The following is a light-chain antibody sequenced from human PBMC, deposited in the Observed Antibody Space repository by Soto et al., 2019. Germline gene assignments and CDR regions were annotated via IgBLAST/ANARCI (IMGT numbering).Light chain of an antibody. V-gene: IGLV2-14*01. CDR3: SSYTSSSPWV. CDR2: EVS. Sequence: QSALTQPASVSGSPGQSITISCTGTSSDVGGYNYVSWYQQHPGKAPKLMIYEVSNRPSGVSNRFSGSKSGNTASLTISGLQAEDEDDYYYSSYTSSSPWVFGGGTKLTVL. J-gene: IGLJ3*02. CDR1: SSDVGGYNY.